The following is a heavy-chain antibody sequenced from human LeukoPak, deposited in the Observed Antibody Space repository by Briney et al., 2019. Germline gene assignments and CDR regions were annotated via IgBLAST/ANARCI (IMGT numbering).Heavy chain of an antibody. CDR3: ARSNREFASGSGDY. D-gene: IGHD3-10*01. J-gene: IGHJ4*02. CDR1: GFPFSTHW. CDR2: INQDGSQK. V-gene: IGHV3-7*05. Sequence: GGSLRLFCAASGFPFSTHWMSWVRQAPGKGLEWVANINQDGSQKSCVDSVKGRFSISRDNAKNSLYLQMHSLRAEDTAVYYCARSNREFASGSGDYWGQGTLVTVSS.